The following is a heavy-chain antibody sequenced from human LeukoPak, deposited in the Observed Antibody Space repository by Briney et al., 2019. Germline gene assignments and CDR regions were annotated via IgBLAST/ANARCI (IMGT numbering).Heavy chain of an antibody. CDR1: SGSFNGYH. J-gene: IGHJ6*03. CDR3: ARQYSSSWYDALYHYYMDV. CDR2: INHSGST. V-gene: IGHV4-34*01. Sequence: SETLSLTCAVYSGSFNGYHWSWIRQPPGQGLEWIGEINHSGSTNYNPSLKSRVTISVDTSKNQFSLKLSSVTAADTAVYYCARQYSSSWYDALYHYYMDVWGKGTTVTISS. D-gene: IGHD6-13*01.